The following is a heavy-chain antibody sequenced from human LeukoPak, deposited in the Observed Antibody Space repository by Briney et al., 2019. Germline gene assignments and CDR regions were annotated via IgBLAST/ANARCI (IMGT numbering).Heavy chain of an antibody. CDR1: GYTFTSYG. CDR2: ISAYNGNT. Sequence: ASVKVSCKASGYTFTSYGISWVRQAPGQGLEWMGWISAYNGNTNYAQKLQGRVTMTTDTSTSTAYMELRSLRSEDTAVYYCATDLLGEVAHLHRSYHWGQGTLVTVSS. CDR3: ATDLLGEVAHLHRSYH. D-gene: IGHD2-21*01. J-gene: IGHJ4*02. V-gene: IGHV1-18*01.